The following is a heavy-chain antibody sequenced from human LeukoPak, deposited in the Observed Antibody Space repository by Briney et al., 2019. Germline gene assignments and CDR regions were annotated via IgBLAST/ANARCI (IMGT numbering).Heavy chain of an antibody. CDR1: GYTFTSYY. D-gene: IGHD1-26*01. V-gene: IGHV1-18*04. CDR2: ISAYNGNT. J-gene: IGHJ4*02. Sequence: VASVKVSCKASGYTFTSYYMHWVRQAPGQGLEWMGWISAYNGNTNYAQKLQGRVTMTTDTSTSTAYMELRSLRSDDTAVYYCAREGRIVGAPGDYWGQGTLVTVSS. CDR3: AREGRIVGAPGDY.